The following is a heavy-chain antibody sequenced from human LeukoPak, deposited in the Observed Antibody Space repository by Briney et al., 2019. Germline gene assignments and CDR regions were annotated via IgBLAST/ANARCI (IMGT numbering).Heavy chain of an antibody. V-gene: IGHV4-39*01. CDR2: IYYSGST. CDR1: GGSISSSSYY. Sequence: SETLSLTCTVSGGSISSSSYYWGWIRQPPGKGLEWIGSIYYSGSTYYNPSFKSRVTISVDTSKNQFSLKLSSVTAADTAVYYCARADSSSWSYYYYYYMDAWGKGTTVTVSS. J-gene: IGHJ6*03. CDR3: ARADSSSWSYYYYYYMDA. D-gene: IGHD6-13*01.